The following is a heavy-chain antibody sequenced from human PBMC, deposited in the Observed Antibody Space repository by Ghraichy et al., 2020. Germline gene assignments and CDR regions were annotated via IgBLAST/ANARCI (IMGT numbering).Heavy chain of an antibody. V-gene: IGHV3-21*01. CDR3: ARDPSSYSSGWVGYYYYYMDV. CDR1: GFTFSSYS. CDR2: ISSSSSYI. Sequence: GESLNISCAASGFTFSSYSMNWVRQAPGKGLEWVSSISSSSSYIYYADSVKGRFTISRDNAKNSLYLQMNSLRAEDTAVYYCARDPSSYSSGWVGYYYYYMDVWGKGTTVTVSS. D-gene: IGHD6-19*01. J-gene: IGHJ6*03.